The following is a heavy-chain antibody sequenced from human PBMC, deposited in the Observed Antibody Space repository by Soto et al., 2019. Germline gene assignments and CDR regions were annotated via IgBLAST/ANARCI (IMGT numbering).Heavy chain of an antibody. D-gene: IGHD6-25*01. V-gene: IGHV3-30-3*01. CDR1: GFTFSSYA. J-gene: IGHJ6*02. CDR3: ARDLRPAGNYYYYGMDV. Sequence: GGSLRLSCAASGFTFSSYAMHWVRQAPGKGLEWVGVISYDGSNKYYADSVKGRFTISRDNSKNTLYLQMNSLRAEHTAVYYCARDLRPAGNYYYYGMDVWGQGTTVTVSS. CDR2: ISYDGSNK.